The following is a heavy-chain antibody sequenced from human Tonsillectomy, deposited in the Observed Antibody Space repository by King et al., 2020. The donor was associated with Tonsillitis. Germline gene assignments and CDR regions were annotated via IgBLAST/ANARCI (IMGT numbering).Heavy chain of an antibody. D-gene: IGHD2/OR15-2a*01. CDR2: IYYSGST. J-gene: IGHJ3*02. Sequence: VQLQESGPGLVKPSETLSLTCSVSGGSLTPYYWSWIRQPPGKGLEWIGYIYYSGSTDHNPSLNSRVTISVDTAKNQFSLNLSSVTAADTAVYFCARHLWMEGRPINFDIWGQGILVSVSS. V-gene: IGHV4-59*08. CDR1: GGSLTPYY. CDR3: ARHLWMEGRPINFDI.